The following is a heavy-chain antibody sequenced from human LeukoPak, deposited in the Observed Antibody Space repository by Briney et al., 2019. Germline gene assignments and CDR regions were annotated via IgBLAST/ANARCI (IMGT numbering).Heavy chain of an antibody. D-gene: IGHD6-6*01. V-gene: IGHV4-4*07. Sequence: PSETLSLTCTVSGGSISTYYWSWIRQPAGKGLEWTGRINTSGSTNYNPSLKSRVTMSVDTSKDQFSLNLSSVTAADTAVYYCARMYSSSSYFDYWGQGTLVTVSS. J-gene: IGHJ4*02. CDR2: INTSGST. CDR1: GGSISTYY. CDR3: ARMYSSSSYFDY.